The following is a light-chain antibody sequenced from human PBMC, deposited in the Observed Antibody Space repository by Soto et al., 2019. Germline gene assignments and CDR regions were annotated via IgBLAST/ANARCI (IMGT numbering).Light chain of an antibody. J-gene: IGKJ2*01. Sequence: EIVMTRSPATLSVSPGERATLSCRASQSVSSNLAWYQQKPGQAPRLLIYGASTRATGIPARFSGSGSGTEFTLTISSLQSEDFALYYCQQYYNWPPMYTFGQGTKLEIK. CDR3: QQYYNWPPMYT. CDR2: GAS. CDR1: QSVSSN. V-gene: IGKV3-15*01.